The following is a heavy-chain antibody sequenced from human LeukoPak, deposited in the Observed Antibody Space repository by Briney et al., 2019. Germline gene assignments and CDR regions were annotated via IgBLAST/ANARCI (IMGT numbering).Heavy chain of an antibody. CDR3: ARAMGDGYNSPHAFDI. CDR1: GFTFSTYW. J-gene: IGHJ3*02. D-gene: IGHD5-24*01. CDR2: KGQDGRAK. V-gene: IGHV3-7*01. Sequence: TGGSLRLSCRASGFTFSTYWMSWVRQSPGKGLEWVANKGQDGRAKYYVDSVEGRFTISRDNPENSLYVQMNSLRAEDTAIYYCARAMGDGYNSPHAFDIWGQGTMVTVSA.